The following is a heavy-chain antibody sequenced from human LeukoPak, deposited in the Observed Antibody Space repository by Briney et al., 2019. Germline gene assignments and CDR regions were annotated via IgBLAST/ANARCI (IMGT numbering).Heavy chain of an antibody. J-gene: IGHJ4*02. D-gene: IGHD3-22*01. CDR2: INWNGGST. CDR1: GFTFDDYG. CDR3: ARSYYDSSGYAYYFEY. V-gene: IGHV3-20*01. Sequence: GGSLRLSCAASGFTFDDYGMNWVRQAPGKGLEWVSGINWNGGSTGYADSVKGRFTISRDKAKNSLYLQMNSLRAEHTASYHCARSYYDSSGYAYYFEYWGQGTLVIVSS.